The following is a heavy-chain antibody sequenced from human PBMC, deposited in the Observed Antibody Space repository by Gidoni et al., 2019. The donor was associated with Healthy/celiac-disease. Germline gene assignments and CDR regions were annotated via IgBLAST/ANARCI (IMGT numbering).Heavy chain of an antibody. J-gene: IGHJ5*02. D-gene: IGHD1-7*01. CDR1: GGTFSSYA. CDR3: AVELELGWFDP. V-gene: IGHV1-69*06. Sequence: QVQLVQSGAEVKTPGSSVKVSCKASGGTFSSYAISWVRQAPGQGLEWMGWIIPIFGTANYAQKFQGRVTIPADKSTSTASMELSSLRSEDTAVYYCAVELELGWFDPWGQGPLVTVSP. CDR2: IIPIFGTA.